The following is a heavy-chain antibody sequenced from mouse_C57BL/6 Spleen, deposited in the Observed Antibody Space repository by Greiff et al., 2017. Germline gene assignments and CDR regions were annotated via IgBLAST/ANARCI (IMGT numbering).Heavy chain of an antibody. CDR1: GYTFTSYT. Sequence: QVQLQQSGAELARPGASVKMSCKASGYTFTSYTMHWVKQRPGQGLEWIGYINPSSGYTKYNQKFKDKATLTADKSSSTAYMQLSSLTSEDSAVYYCARSRYDYPLMDYWGQGTSVTVSS. V-gene: IGHV1-4*01. J-gene: IGHJ4*01. CDR3: ARSRYDYPLMDY. D-gene: IGHD2-4*01. CDR2: INPSSGYT.